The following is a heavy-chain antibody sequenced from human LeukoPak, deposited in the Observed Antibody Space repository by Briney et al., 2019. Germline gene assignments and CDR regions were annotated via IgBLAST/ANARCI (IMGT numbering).Heavy chain of an antibody. CDR2: INPNSGGT. J-gene: IGHJ5*02. Sequence: EASVKVSCKASGYTFTSYGISWVRQAPGQGLEWMGWINPNSGGTNYAQKFQGRVTMTRDTSISTAYMELSRLRSDDTAVYYCAREGSGGEDSYGNRVWFDPWGQGTLVTVSS. D-gene: IGHD5-18*01. V-gene: IGHV1-2*02. CDR3: AREGSGGEDSYGNRVWFDP. CDR1: GYTFTSYG.